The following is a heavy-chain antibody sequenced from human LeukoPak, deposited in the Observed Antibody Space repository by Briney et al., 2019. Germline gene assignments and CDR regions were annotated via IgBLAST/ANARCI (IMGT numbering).Heavy chain of an antibody. V-gene: IGHV3-30*03. CDR3: ARGERRASYYYYYYMDV. CDR2: ISSDGSKK. Sequence: GRSLRLSCAASGFTFSTNAMHWVRQAPGKGLEWVTVISSDGSKKYYADSVKGRFTISRDNSKNTVYLEMNSLRAEDTAVYYCARGERRASYYYYYYMDVWGKGTTVTVSS. J-gene: IGHJ6*03. D-gene: IGHD3-16*01. CDR1: GFTFSTNA.